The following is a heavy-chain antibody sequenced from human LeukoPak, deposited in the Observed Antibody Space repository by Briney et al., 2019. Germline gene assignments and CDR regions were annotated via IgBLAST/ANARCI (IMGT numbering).Heavy chain of an antibody. V-gene: IGHV1-2*02. CDR1: GYTFTGYY. J-gene: IGHJ4*02. CDR2: INPNSGDT. Sequence: ASVKVSCKASGYTFTGYYMHWVRQAPGQGLERMGWINPNSGDTNYAQKFQGRVTMIRDTSISTAYMELSRLRSDDTAVYYCARDEGITMVHGSWSYWGQGTLVTVSS. D-gene: IGHD3-10*01. CDR3: ARDEGITMVHGSWSY.